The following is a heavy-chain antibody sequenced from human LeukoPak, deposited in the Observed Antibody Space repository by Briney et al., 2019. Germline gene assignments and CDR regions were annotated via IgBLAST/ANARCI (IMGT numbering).Heavy chain of an antibody. CDR1: GLAFSRFW. J-gene: IGHJ4*02. D-gene: IGHD1-14*01. Sequence: GGSLRLSCAASGLAFSRFWMSWVRQAPGKGMEWVANINEDGSKKNYVDSVRGRFTISRDNSKNTVYLQMNRLRAEDTAVYYCTRGLAPDPGYFDSWGQGTLVTVSS. V-gene: IGHV3-7*03. CDR2: INEDGSKK. CDR3: TRGLAPDPGYFDS.